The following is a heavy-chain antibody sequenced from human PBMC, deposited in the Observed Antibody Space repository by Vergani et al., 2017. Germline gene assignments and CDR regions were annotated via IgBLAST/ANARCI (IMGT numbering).Heavy chain of an antibody. Sequence: QVKLVQSGAEVKKLGSSVKFSCKASVGTSSSSTISGVRQAPGQGLEWMGRIITILGIANYAQKSQGRVTITADKSTRTAYMVLRSLRSEDTAVYYCARDQSASFYYWGRGTLVTVSS. CDR1: VGTSSSST. CDR3: ARDQSASFYY. V-gene: IGHV1-69*08. CDR2: IITILGIA. J-gene: IGHJ4*02.